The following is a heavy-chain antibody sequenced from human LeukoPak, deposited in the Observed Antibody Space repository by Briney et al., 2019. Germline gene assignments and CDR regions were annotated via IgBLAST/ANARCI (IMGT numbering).Heavy chain of an antibody. D-gene: IGHD4-17*01. V-gene: IGHV1-18*01. J-gene: IGHJ6*02. Sequence: ASVKVSCKASGYTFTSYGISWVRQAPGQGLEWMGWISAYNGNTNYAQKLQGRVTMTTDTSASTAYMELRSLRSDDTAVYYCARAAVTTNYYGMDVWGQGTTVTVSS. CDR3: ARAAVTTNYYGMDV. CDR1: GYTFTSYG. CDR2: ISAYNGNT.